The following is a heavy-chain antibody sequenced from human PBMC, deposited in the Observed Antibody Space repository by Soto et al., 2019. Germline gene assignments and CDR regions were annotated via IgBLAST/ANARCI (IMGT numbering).Heavy chain of an antibody. CDR3: ARESHDILTGPPWVWYFDL. CDR2: INDRGSI. D-gene: IGHD3-9*01. CDR1: GGSFSGYY. V-gene: IGHV4-34*01. J-gene: IGHJ2*01. Sequence: QVQLQQWGAGPLRPLETLSLTCGVSGGSFSGYYWAWIRQSPGKGLEWIGEINDRGSINYNPSLKSRISMSVDTSMNHYSLKLMSLTAAVTAVYYCARESHDILTGPPWVWYFDLWGRGTLVTVSS.